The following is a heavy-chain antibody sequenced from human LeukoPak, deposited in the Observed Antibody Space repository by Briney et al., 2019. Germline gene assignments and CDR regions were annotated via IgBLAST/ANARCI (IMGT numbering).Heavy chain of an antibody. CDR1: GGSISSGSYH. V-gene: IGHV4-61*02. CDR2: IYTSGST. CDR3: ARVPTAILVLDY. J-gene: IGHJ4*02. Sequence: SLTLSLTCTFSGGSISSGSYHWTWIRQPAGKGLEWIGRIYTSGSTNYNPSLKSRVTISGDTSKNQFSLKLSSVTAADTAVYYCARVPTAILVLDYWGQGTLVTVSS. D-gene: IGHD2-2*01.